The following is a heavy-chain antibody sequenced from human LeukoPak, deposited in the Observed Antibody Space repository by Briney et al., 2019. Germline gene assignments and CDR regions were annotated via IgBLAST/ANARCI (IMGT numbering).Heavy chain of an antibody. CDR2: IYNSGST. V-gene: IGHV4-59*01. CDR1: GGSISSYF. J-gene: IGHJ4*02. D-gene: IGHD1-1*01. Sequence: SETLSLTCTVSGGSISSYFWSWIRQPPGKGLEWIGYIYNSGSTNYNPSLKSRVTISVDTSKNQFSLKLSSVTAADTAVYHCARSHWPLQFDYWGQGTLVTVSS. CDR3: ARSHWPLQFDY.